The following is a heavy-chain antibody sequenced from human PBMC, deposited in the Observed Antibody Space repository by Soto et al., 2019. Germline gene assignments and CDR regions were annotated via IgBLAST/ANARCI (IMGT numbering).Heavy chain of an antibody. Sequence: PGGSLRLSCAASGFTFSSYAMSWVRQAPGKGLEWVADIKQDGSRKYYVDSVKGRFTISRDNAKNSLYLQMNSLRAEDTAVYYCARDHMYYDFWSGYFDYGMDVWGQGTTVTVSS. CDR3: ARDHMYYDFWSGYFDYGMDV. CDR2: IKQDGSRK. D-gene: IGHD3-3*01. CDR1: GFTFSSYA. J-gene: IGHJ6*02. V-gene: IGHV3-7*03.